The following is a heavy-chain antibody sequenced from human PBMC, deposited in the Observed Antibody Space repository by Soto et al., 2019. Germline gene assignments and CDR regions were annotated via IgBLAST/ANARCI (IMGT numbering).Heavy chain of an antibody. D-gene: IGHD6-6*01. CDR1: GFTFGSYA. Sequence: GGSLRLPWAAAGFTFGSYAIRWVRQDPGKGLEWVSAISGSGGSTYYADSVKGRFTISRDNSKNTLYLQMNSLRAEDTAVYYCAKELVGIAARREIDYWGQGTLVTVSS. V-gene: IGHV3-23*01. J-gene: IGHJ4*02. CDR3: AKELVGIAARREIDY. CDR2: ISGSGGST.